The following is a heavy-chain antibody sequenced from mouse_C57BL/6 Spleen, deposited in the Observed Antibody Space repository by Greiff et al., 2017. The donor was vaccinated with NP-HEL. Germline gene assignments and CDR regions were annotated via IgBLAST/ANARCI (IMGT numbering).Heavy chain of an antibody. D-gene: IGHD2-4*01. J-gene: IGHJ4*01. Sequence: EVKLVESGEGLVKPGGSLKLSCAASGFTFSSYAMSWVRQTPEKRLEWVAYISSGGDYIYYADTVKGRFTISRDNARNTLYLQMSSLKSEDTAMYYCTREMITTNAMDYWGQGTSVTVSS. CDR1: GFTFSSYA. CDR3: TREMITTNAMDY. V-gene: IGHV5-9-1*02. CDR2: ISSGGDYI.